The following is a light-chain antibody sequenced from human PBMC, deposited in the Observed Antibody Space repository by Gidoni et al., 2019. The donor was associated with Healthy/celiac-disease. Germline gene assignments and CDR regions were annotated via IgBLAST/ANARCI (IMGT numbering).Light chain of an antibody. CDR2: DAS. CDR1: QDISNY. V-gene: IGKV1-33*01. J-gene: IGKJ2*01. CDR3: QQYDNLPMYT. Sequence: DIQMTQSTSSLSASVGDRVTITCQASQDISNYLNWYQQKPGKAPKLLIYDASNLETGVPSRFSGSGSGTDFNFTISSLQPEDIATYYCQQYDNLPMYTFGQGTKLEIK.